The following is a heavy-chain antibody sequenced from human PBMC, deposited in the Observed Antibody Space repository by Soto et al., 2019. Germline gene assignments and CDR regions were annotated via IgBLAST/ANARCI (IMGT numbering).Heavy chain of an antibody. D-gene: IGHD2-15*01. J-gene: IGHJ5*02. Sequence: SVTLSLTCAVCEDSISSGSSSWNWIRQPPGKGLEWTGYIYHSGSTYYNPSLKSRVTISVDTSKNQFSLKLSSVTAADTAVYYCARRSVIWGYWFDPGGQGTLVTVS. CDR1: EDSISSGSSS. CDR3: ARRSVIWGYWFDP. V-gene: IGHV4-30-2*02. CDR2: IYHSGST.